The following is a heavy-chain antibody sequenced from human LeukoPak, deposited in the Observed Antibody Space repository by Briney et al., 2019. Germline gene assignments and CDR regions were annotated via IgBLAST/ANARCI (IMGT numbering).Heavy chain of an antibody. CDR2: INWNGRSI. D-gene: IGHD3-10*01. Sequence: PGGSLRLSCAASRFTFDEYGMSWVRQTAGKGLEWVSGINWNGRSIGYADSVKGRFTISRDNAKNSLYLQMNSLRAEDTAVYYCARIITMVRGVIYYYYYYMDVWGKGTTVTVSS. CDR3: ARIITMVRGVIYYYYYYMDV. CDR1: RFTFDEYG. J-gene: IGHJ6*03. V-gene: IGHV3-20*04.